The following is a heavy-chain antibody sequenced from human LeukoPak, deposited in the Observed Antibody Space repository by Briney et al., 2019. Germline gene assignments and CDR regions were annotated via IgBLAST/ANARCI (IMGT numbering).Heavy chain of an antibody. CDR1: GGSISSGDW. J-gene: IGHJ4*02. D-gene: IGHD1-26*01. CDR3: ARNGGYYLEY. Sequence: SETLSLTCAVSGGSISSGDWWSWVRQPPGKGLEWIGEIHHSGNTNYYPSLKSRVTISIDKTMNQISLRLTSMTAADTAVYYCARNGGYYLEYWGQGILVTVSS. V-gene: IGHV4-4*02. CDR2: IHHSGNT.